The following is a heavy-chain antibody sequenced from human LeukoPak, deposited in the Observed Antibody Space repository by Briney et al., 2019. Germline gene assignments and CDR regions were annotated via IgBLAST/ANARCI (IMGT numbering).Heavy chain of an antibody. D-gene: IGHD5-18*01. CDR2: IYYTGTT. CDR3: ARVSRVTPFYYYYYMDV. V-gene: IGHV4-39*07. J-gene: IGHJ6*03. Sequence: SETLSLTCSVSGGSIIINDYYWAWIRQPPGKGLEWIGSIYYTGTTYYNPSLKSRVTISVDTSKNQFSLKLSSVTAADTAVYYCARVSRVTPFYYYYYMDVWGKGTTVTVSS. CDR1: GGSIIINDYY.